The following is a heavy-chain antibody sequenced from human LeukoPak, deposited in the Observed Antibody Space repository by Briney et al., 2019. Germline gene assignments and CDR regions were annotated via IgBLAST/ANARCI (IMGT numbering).Heavy chain of an antibody. V-gene: IGHV4-39*07. CDR3: ASVITMVRGAYFDY. J-gene: IGHJ4*02. D-gene: IGHD3-10*01. CDR2: IYYSGST. CDR1: GGSISSSSYY. Sequence: PSENLSLTCTVSGGSISSSSYYWGWIRQPPGKGLEWIGSIYYSGSTYYNPSLKSRVTISVDTSKNQFSLKLSSVTAADTAVYYCASVITMVRGAYFDYWGQGTLVTVSS.